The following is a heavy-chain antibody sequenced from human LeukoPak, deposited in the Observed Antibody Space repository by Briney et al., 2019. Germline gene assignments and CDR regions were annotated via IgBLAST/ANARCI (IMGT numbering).Heavy chain of an antibody. Sequence: GGSLRLSCAASGLTFSSNYMSWVRQAPGKGLEWVSVIYSGGSTYYADSVKGRFTISRDNSKNTLYLQMNSLRAEDTAVYYCASSSGSFALGYYYGMDVWGQGTTVTVSS. V-gene: IGHV3-66*01. D-gene: IGHD3-22*01. J-gene: IGHJ6*02. CDR2: IYSGGST. CDR3: ASSSGSFALGYYYGMDV. CDR1: GLTFSSNY.